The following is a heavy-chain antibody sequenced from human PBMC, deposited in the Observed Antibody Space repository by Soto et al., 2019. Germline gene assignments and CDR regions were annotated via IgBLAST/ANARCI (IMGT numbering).Heavy chain of an antibody. CDR3: TKTPRSLYYYMEV. D-gene: IGHD2-15*01. J-gene: IGHJ6*03. V-gene: IGHV3-23*01. CDR2: ISGSGSDR. CDR1: GFTFSTYA. Sequence: EVQVLESGGGLVEPGGSLRLSCVGSGFTFSTYAMNWVRRAPGKGLEWVSGISGSGSDRYYADSVRGRFIISRDNSTTTLYLQMDSLRAGDTAIYYCTKTPRSLYYYMEVWGTGTRVTVSS.